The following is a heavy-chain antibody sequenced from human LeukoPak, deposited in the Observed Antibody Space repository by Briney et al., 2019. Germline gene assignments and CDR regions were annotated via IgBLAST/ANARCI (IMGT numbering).Heavy chain of an antibody. CDR2: ISGSGGST. Sequence: ETLSLTCTVSGGSISSYYWSWVRQAPGKGLEWVSAISGSGGSTYYADSVKGRFTISRDNSKNTLYLQMNSLRVEDTAVYYCAISQQLDFDYWGQGTLVTVSS. CDR3: AISQQLDFDY. CDR1: GGSISSYY. V-gene: IGHV3-23*01. D-gene: IGHD6-13*01. J-gene: IGHJ4*02.